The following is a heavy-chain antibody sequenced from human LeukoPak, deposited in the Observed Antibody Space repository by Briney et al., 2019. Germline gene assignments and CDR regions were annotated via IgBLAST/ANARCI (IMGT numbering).Heavy chain of an antibody. CDR1: GGSISSYY. J-gene: IGHJ6*03. V-gene: IGHV4-4*07. CDR3: ARVGGYGYDYYYYMDV. D-gene: IGHD5-18*01. Sequence: SETLSLTCTVSGGSISSYYWSWIRQPAGKGLEWIGRIYTSGSTNYNPSLKSRVTMSVDTSKNQFSLKLSSVTAADTAVYYCARVGGYGYDYYYYMDVWGKGTTVTVSS. CDR2: IYTSGST.